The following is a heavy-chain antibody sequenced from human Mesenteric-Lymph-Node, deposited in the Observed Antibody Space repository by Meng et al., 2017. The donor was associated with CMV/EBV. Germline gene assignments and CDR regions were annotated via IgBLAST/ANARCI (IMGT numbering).Heavy chain of an antibody. V-gene: IGHV1-69*05. CDR1: GGTFSNYA. D-gene: IGHD2-15*01. Sequence: SVKVSCKASGGTFSNYAISWLRQAPGQGLEWMGQIIPFFGPANYAQNFQGRLTMTTHESTSTVYMELSSLRSEDTAVYYCAGEKRQGWYNWFDPWGQGTLVTVSS. CDR3: AGEKRQGWYNWFDP. CDR2: IIPFFGPA. J-gene: IGHJ5*02.